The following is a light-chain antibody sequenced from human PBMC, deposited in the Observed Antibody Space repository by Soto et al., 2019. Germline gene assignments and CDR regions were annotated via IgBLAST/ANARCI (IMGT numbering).Light chain of an antibody. CDR3: QQYGSSGT. CDR1: QSVSSH. CDR2: DAS. Sequence: EIVMTQSPATLSVSPGEGATVSCRASQSVSSHLAWYQHKPGQAPRLLIYDASNRATGIPARFSGSGSGTDFTLTISSLEPEDFAVYYCQQYGSSGTFGQGTKVDI. J-gene: IGKJ1*01. V-gene: IGKV3D-15*01.